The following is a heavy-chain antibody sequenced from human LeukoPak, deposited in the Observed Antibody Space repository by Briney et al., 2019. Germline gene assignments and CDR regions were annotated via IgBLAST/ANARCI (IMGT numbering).Heavy chain of an antibody. V-gene: IGHV3-30-3*01. Sequence: GGSLRLSCAASGFTFSSYAMHRVRQAPGKGLEWVTVISYDGNNEYYADSVKGRFTISRDNSKNTLYLLMNSLRTEDTAVYYCTRGYGSNWYRGYFDYWGQGTLVTVSS. CDR3: TRGYGSNWYRGYFDY. CDR2: ISYDGNNE. J-gene: IGHJ4*02. D-gene: IGHD6-13*01. CDR1: GFTFSSYA.